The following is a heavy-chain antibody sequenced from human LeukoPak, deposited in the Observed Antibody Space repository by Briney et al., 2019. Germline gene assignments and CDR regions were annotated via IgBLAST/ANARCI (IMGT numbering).Heavy chain of an antibody. V-gene: IGHV1-18*01. Sequence: ASVKVSCKPSGYRFMSYAINWVRQAPGQDLECMEWISAYNCKTHYAQKSQGRVIMTRDTSTDTAYMELRSLTSDDTAVYFCARGGSYGYPGDFWGQGTLVTVSS. CDR1: GYRFMSYA. J-gene: IGHJ4*02. CDR3: ARGGSYGYPGDF. CDR2: ISAYNCKT. D-gene: IGHD3-16*01.